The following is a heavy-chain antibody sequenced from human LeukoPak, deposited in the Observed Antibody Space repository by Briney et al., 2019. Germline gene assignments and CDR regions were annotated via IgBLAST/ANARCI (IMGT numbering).Heavy chain of an antibody. CDR1: GGSISSGGYY. D-gene: IGHD7-27*01. CDR3: AGPGDLMGY. CDR2: IYHSGST. Sequence: PSETLSLTCTVSGGSISSGGYYWSWIRQPPGKGLEWIGYIYHSGSTYYNPSLKSRVTISVDRSKNQFSLKLSSVTAADTAVYYCAGPGDLMGYWGQGTLVTVSS. J-gene: IGHJ4*02. V-gene: IGHV4-30-2*01.